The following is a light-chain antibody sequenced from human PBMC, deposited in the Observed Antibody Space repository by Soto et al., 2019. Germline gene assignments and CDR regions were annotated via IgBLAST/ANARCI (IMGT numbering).Light chain of an antibody. Sequence: QSVLTQPPSASGSPGQSVTISCIGTSSDVGRYNYVSWYQHHPGKAPKLIIYEVTKRPSGVPDRFSGSKSGNTASLTVSGLQADDEADYYCCSYATTDTYVFGTGTKLTVL. J-gene: IGLJ1*01. CDR2: EVT. CDR1: SSDVGRYNY. CDR3: CSYATTDTYV. V-gene: IGLV2-8*01.